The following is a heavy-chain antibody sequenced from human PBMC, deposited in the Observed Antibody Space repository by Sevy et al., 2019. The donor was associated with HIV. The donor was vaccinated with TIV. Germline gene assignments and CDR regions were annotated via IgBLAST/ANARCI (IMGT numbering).Heavy chain of an antibody. CDR3: ARDKSATAVDY. D-gene: IGHD6-25*01. CDR2: INSDGSKT. V-gene: IGHV3-74*01. Sequence: SGYLRLSCAASGFTFSSYWMHWVRQAPGKGLVRVSHINSDGSKTGYADSVKGRFTISRVNAKNTLYLQMNSLRAEDTAVYYCARDKSATAVDYWGQGTLVTVSS. J-gene: IGHJ4*02. CDR1: GFTFSSYW.